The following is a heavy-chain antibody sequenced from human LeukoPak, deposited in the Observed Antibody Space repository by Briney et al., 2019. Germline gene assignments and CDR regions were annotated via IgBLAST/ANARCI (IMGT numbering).Heavy chain of an antibody. Sequence: GGSLRLSCVASGFTLSTYSMNWVRQAPGKGLEWVSSISSSSSYIHYVDSVKGRFTISRDNAKNSLYLQMNSLRAEDTAVYYCARASEMATEYYYGMDVWGQGTTATVSS. CDR2: ISSSSSYI. J-gene: IGHJ6*02. D-gene: IGHD5-24*01. CDR1: GFTLSTYS. CDR3: ARASEMATEYYYGMDV. V-gene: IGHV3-21*01.